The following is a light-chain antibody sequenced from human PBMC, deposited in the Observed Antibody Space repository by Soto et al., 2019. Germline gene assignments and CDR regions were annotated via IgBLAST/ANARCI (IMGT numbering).Light chain of an antibody. CDR3: QQYHIYSGT. V-gene: IGKV1-5*03. CDR1: RTIDSW. Sequence: DIQMTQSPSTLSASVGDRVTITCRASRTIDSWLAWYQQRPGKPPNLLIYKASTLASGVPSRSSGSGSGTEFTLTINSLQPDDFATYYCQQYHIYSGTFGQGTKVDIK. CDR2: KAS. J-gene: IGKJ1*01.